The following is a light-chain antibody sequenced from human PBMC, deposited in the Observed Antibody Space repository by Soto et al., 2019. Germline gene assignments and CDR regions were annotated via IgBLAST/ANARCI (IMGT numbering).Light chain of an antibody. J-gene: IGKJ4*01. V-gene: IGKV1-12*01. CDR2: AAS. CDR3: QQANSFTLT. CDR1: QGIGTY. Sequence: IQLTQYPSSLSSSLGDGVSVRWWASQGIGTYLVWYQQKQGKAPKLLIYAASSLQSAVPSRFSGSVSGTDGTITISSLQKEDGATYYCQQANSFTLTFGGGTKVDIK.